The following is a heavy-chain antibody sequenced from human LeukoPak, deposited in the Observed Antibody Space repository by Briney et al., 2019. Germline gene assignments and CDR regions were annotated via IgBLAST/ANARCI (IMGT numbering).Heavy chain of an antibody. J-gene: IGHJ3*02. CDR1: GFTVSSNY. V-gene: IGHV3-66*01. CDR2: IYSGGST. D-gene: IGHD3-10*01. CDR3: TRDKAGAGIGDAFDI. Sequence: TGGSLRLSCAASGFTVSSNYMSWVRQAPGKGLEWVSVIYSGGSTYYADSVKGRFTISRDNSKNTLYLQMNNLRAEDTAVYYCTRDKAGAGIGDAFDIWGQGTMVTVSS.